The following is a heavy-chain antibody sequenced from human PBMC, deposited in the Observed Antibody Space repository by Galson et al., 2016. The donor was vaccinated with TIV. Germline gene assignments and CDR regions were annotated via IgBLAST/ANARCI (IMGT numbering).Heavy chain of an antibody. CDR1: GFTFGSYG. J-gene: IGHJ4*02. CDR3: ARARYSNGRFTDF. D-gene: IGHD6-19*01. CDR2: MWFDGSDI. Sequence: SLRLSCAASGFTFGSYGMHWVRQAPGKGLEWVAAMWFDGSDIYYADSVKGRFTISRDSSKNTLYLQINSLRGEDTAVYYCARARYSNGRFTDFWGQGTLVTVSS. V-gene: IGHV3-33*01.